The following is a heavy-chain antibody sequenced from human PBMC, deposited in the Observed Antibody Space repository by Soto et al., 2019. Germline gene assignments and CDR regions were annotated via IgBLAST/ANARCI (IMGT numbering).Heavy chain of an antibody. D-gene: IGHD3-22*01. Sequence: GGSLRLSCAASGFTFSDHYMDWVRQAPGKGLEWVGRTRNKDNNYSTEYAASVKGRFTISRDDSKNSLYLQMNSLKTEDTALYYCTINYYDTNVYSIDLRGPGPIVTVS. J-gene: IGHJ3*01. V-gene: IGHV3-72*01. CDR2: TRNKDNNYST. CDR1: GFTFSDHY. CDR3: TINYYDTNVYSIDL.